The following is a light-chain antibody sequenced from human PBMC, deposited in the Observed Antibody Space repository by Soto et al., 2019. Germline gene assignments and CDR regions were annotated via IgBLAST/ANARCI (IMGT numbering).Light chain of an antibody. V-gene: IGLV2-8*01. CDR1: SSDVGAYNY. CDR3: TPYAGAYSFFYV. Sequence: QSALTQPPSASGSPGQSVTISCTGTSSDVGAYNYVSWNQQLPGKAPKLIIYEVSKRPSGVPDRFFGSKSGNTASLTVSGLQAEDEAGYYCTPYAGAYSFFYVFGTGTKLTLL. CDR2: EVS. J-gene: IGLJ1*01.